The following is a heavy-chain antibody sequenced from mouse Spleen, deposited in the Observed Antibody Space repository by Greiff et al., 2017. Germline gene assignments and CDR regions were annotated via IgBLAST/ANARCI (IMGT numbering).Heavy chain of an antibody. CDR2: IYPGSGNT. J-gene: IGHJ3*01. D-gene: IGHD2-12*01. CDR3: AKEEGLRRFAY. CDR1: GYSFTSYY. Sequence: QVHVKQSGPELVKPGASVKISCKASGYSFTSYYIHWVKQRPGQGLEWIGWIYPGSGNTKYNEKFKGKATLTADTSSSTAYMQLSSLTSEDSAVYYCAKEEGLRRFAYWGQGTLVTVSA. V-gene: IGHV1-66*01.